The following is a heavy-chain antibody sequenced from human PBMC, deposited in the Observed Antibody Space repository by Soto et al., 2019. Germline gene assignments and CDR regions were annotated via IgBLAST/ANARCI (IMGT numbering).Heavy chain of an antibody. CDR3: ARDGYSGYDNSDY. Sequence: QVQLVESGGGVVQPGRSLRLSCAAPGFTFSSYAMHWVRQAPGKGLEWVAVISYDGSNKYYADSVKGRFTISRDNSKNTLYLQMNSLRAEDTAVYYCARDGYSGYDNSDYWGQGTLVTVSS. CDR2: ISYDGSNK. D-gene: IGHD5-12*01. J-gene: IGHJ4*02. V-gene: IGHV3-30-3*01. CDR1: GFTFSSYA.